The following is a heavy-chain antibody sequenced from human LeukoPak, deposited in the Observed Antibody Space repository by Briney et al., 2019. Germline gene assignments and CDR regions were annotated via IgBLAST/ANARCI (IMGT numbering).Heavy chain of an antibody. D-gene: IGHD3-22*01. CDR3: AKPYYYDSSGYSHTDY. Sequence: PGGSLRLSCAASGFTFSTYGMHWVRQAPGKGLDWVAFIRYDGGIKYYADSVKGRFTISRDNSKNTLYLQMNSLRAEDTAVYYCAKPYYYDSSGYSHTDYWGQGTLVTVSS. CDR2: IRYDGGIK. CDR1: GFTFSTYG. J-gene: IGHJ4*02. V-gene: IGHV3-30*02.